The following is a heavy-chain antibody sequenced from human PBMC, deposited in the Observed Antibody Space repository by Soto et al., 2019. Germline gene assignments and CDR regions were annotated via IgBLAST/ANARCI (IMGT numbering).Heavy chain of an antibody. Sequence: QITLKESGPTLVKPTQTLTLTCTFSGFSLSTSGVGVGWIRQPPGKALEWLALIYWDDDKRYSPSLKSRLTIPKYTSKKQVVLTIPNMDPVDTATYYCAHRRVGQEATTRYFDYWGQGTLVTVSS. J-gene: IGHJ4*02. CDR2: IYWDDDK. D-gene: IGHD1-26*01. CDR3: AHRRVGQEATTRYFDY. V-gene: IGHV2-5*02. CDR1: GFSLSTSGVG.